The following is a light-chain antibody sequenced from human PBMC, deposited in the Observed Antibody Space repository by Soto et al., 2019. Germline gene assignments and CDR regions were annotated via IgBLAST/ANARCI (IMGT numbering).Light chain of an antibody. J-gene: IGKJ1*01. Sequence: DIQMTQAPSSLSASVGDRVTLTCRASQSVAGYLNWYQQKPGGAPHLLIYAASTLQSGVPSRFSGSGSGTDFKLTISSLHPEDVATYYCQQSYTSSWTFGPGTKVDIK. V-gene: IGKV1-39*01. CDR1: QSVAGY. CDR3: QQSYTSSWT. CDR2: AAS.